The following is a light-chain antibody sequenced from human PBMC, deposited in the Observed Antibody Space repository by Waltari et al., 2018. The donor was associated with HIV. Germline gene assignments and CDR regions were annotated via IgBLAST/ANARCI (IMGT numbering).Light chain of an antibody. CDR3: QQYYSAPPT. CDR2: WAS. J-gene: IGKJ4*01. V-gene: IGKV4-1*01. Sequence: DIVMIQSPDSLAVSLVERATITGKSSQSVLYSATNKNYVSWYQQKPGQPPKLLIYWASSRESGVPDPFSGGGSGTEFTLTISSLQAEDVAVYYCQQYYSAPPTFGGGTKVEI. CDR1: QSVLYSATNKNY.